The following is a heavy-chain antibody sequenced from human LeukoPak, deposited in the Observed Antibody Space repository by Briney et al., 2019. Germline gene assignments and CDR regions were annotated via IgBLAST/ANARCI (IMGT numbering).Heavy chain of an antibody. J-gene: IGHJ4*02. D-gene: IGHD3-10*01. CDR1: GYTFTGYY. CDR2: INPNSGGT. V-gene: IGHV1-2*02. CDR3: ARDQSYYGSGSPLSSHHDY. Sequence: GASVKVSCKASGYTFTGYYMHWVRQAPGQGLEWMGWINPNSGGTNYAQKFQGRVTMTRDTSISTAYMELSRLRSEDTAVYYCARDQSYYGSGSPLSSHHDYWGQGTLVTVSS.